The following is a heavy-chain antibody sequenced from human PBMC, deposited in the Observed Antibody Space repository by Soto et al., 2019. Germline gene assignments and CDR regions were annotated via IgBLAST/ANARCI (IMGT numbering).Heavy chain of an antibody. Sequence: SVKVSCTRSGGNFKENVFALVRQAPGQGLEWMGGTIPALGKTHYIEKFQGRVTITVDDATRTVYMEVRDLTSEDTAIYYCARGPFRPSAMDVWGQGTTVTVSS. CDR1: GGNFKENV. D-gene: IGHD3-10*01. V-gene: IGHV1-69*10. CDR3: ARGPFRPSAMDV. J-gene: IGHJ6*02. CDR2: TIPALGKT.